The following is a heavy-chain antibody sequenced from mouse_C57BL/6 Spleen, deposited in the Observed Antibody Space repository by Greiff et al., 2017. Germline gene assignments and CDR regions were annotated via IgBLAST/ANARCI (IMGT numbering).Heavy chain of an antibody. V-gene: IGHV5-4*01. Sequence: EVQRVESGGGLVKPGGSLKLSCAASGFTFSSYAMSWVRQTPEKRLEWVATISDGGSYTYYPDNVKGRFTISRDNAKNNLYLQMSHLKSEDTAMYYCARAYYYGSSSWFAYWGQGTLVTVSA. D-gene: IGHD1-1*01. CDR1: GFTFSSYA. J-gene: IGHJ3*01. CDR3: ARAYYYGSSSWFAY. CDR2: ISDGGSYT.